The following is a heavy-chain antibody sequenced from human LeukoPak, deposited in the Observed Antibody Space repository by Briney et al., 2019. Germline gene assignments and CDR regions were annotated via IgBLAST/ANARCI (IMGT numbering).Heavy chain of an antibody. J-gene: IGHJ4*02. CDR1: GGSISSSSYY. CDR2: IYYSGST. Sequence: SETLSLTCTVSGGSISSSSYYWGWIRQPPGKGLEWIGYIYYSGSTNYNPSLKSRVTISVDTSKNQFSLKLSSVTAADTAVYYCAREGRYYYDSSGYYWMGSFGYWGQGTLVTVSS. CDR3: AREGRYYYDSSGYYWMGSFGY. V-gene: IGHV4-61*01. D-gene: IGHD3-22*01.